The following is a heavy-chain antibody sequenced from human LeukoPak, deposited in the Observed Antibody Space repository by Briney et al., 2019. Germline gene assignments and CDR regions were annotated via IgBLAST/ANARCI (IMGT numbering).Heavy chain of an antibody. D-gene: IGHD6-13*01. CDR2: IKQGGSEK. CDR3: ARGGIAAADPDLYYYYYYMDV. J-gene: IGHJ6*03. V-gene: IGHV3-7*03. CDR1: GFTFSSYW. Sequence: GGSLRLSCAASGFTFSSYWMSWVRQAPGKGLEWVANIKQGGSEKYYVDSVKGRFTISRDNAKNSLYLQMNSLRAEDTAVYYCARGGIAAADPDLYYYYYYMDVWGKGTTVTISS.